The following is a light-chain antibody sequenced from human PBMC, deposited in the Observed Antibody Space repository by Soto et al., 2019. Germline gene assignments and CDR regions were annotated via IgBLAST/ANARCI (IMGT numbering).Light chain of an antibody. CDR3: QHRATWPIT. Sequence: EVVLTQSPATLSLSPGERASLSCRASQSVSSQLAWYQQKPGQTPRLLIYDVSNTATGISARFSGSGSGTDFTLTISSLEPEDFAIYYCQHRATWPITFGQGTRLEI. CDR2: DVS. CDR1: QSVSSQ. J-gene: IGKJ5*01. V-gene: IGKV3-11*01.